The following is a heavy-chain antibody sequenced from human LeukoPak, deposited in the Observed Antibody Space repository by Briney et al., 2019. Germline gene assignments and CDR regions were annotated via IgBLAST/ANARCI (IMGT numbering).Heavy chain of an antibody. CDR2: IYSSGNT. CDR1: GASISSGRNY. D-gene: IGHD5-18*01. Sequence: SETLSLTCSVSGASISSGRNYWGWIRQSPGKGLEWIASIYSSGNTQYNPSLQSRVSVSVDTSKNQVSVRLSSLTAADTGVYYCARHLSDTAMAHYFDHWGQGTVVTVSS. J-gene: IGHJ4*02. V-gene: IGHV4-39*01. CDR3: ARHLSDTAMAHYFDH.